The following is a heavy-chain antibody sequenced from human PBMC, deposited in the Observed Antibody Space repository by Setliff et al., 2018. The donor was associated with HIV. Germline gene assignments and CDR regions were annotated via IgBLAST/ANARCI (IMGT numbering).Heavy chain of an antibody. CDR1: GGSMNNYY. D-gene: IGHD2-15*01. J-gene: IGHJ5*02. Sequence: SETLSLTCTVFGGSMNNYYWNWIRQSPGKGLEWIGYVYYSGSTNYNPSLKSRVTISVDTSKNQFSLKLRSVTAADTAVYYCARFTVVVFGAGEPSWFDPWGQGILVTVSS. CDR2: VYYSGST. V-gene: IGHV4-59*12. CDR3: ARFTVVVFGAGEPSWFDP.